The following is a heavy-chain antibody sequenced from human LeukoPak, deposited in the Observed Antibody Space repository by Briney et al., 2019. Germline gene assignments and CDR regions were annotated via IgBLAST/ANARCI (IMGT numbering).Heavy chain of an antibody. V-gene: IGHV4-34*01. CDR2: INHSGST. CDR1: GFTFSDYY. J-gene: IGHJ4*02. Sequence: LRLSCAASGFTFSDYYMSWIRQPPGKGLEWIGEINHSGSTNYNPSLKSRVTISVDTSKNQFSLKLSSVTAADTAVYYCARGLAFFWSGYFDDWGQGTLVTVSS. CDR3: ARGLAFFWSGYFDD. D-gene: IGHD3-3*01.